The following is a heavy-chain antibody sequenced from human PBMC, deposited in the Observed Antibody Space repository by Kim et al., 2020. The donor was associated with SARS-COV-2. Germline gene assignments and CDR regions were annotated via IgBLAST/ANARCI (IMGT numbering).Heavy chain of an antibody. D-gene: IGHD5-18*01. V-gene: IGHV4-31*03. J-gene: IGHJ4*02. CDR3: ASLRGYSYGTRQYYFDY. CDR2: IYYSGST. CDR1: GGSISSGGYY. Sequence: SETLSLTCTVSGGSISSGGYYWSWIRQHPGKGLEWIGYIYYSGSTYYNPSLKSRVTISVDTSKNQFSLKLSSVTAADTAVYYCASLRGYSYGTRQYYFDYWGQGTLVTVSS.